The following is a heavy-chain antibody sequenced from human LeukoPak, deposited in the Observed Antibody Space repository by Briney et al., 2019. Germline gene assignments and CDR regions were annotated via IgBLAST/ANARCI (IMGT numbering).Heavy chain of an antibody. J-gene: IGHJ4*02. V-gene: IGHV3-33*01. CDR3: ARELAV. CDR1: GFAFKTYS. CDR2: IWPDGSNE. Sequence: GGSLGLSCEAAGFAFKTYSMHWVRQAPGKGLEWVAAIWPDGSNEYYANSVKGRFFISRDNSKNTLYLQMNSLRVDDTAVYYCARELAVWGQGTLVTVSS.